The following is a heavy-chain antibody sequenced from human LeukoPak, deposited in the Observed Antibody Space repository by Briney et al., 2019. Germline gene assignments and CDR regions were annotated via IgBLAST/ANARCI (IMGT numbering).Heavy chain of an antibody. J-gene: IGHJ4*02. CDR2: ISWNSGSI. V-gene: IGHV3-9*01. Sequence: GGSLRLSCAASGFTFDDYAMRWVRQAPGKGLEWVSGISWNSGSIGYADSVKGRFTISRDNAKNSLYLQMNSLRAEDTALYYCAKSLSSGLIYFDYWGQGTLVTVSS. CDR1: GFTFDDYA. CDR3: AKSLSSGLIYFDY. D-gene: IGHD6-19*01.